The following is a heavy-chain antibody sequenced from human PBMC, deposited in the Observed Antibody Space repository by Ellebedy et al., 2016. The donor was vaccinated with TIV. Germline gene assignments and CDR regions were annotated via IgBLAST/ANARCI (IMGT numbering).Heavy chain of an antibody. J-gene: IGHJ6*02. D-gene: IGHD5-18*01. CDR1: GFTFNSYS. V-gene: IGHV3-48*01. CDR2: ISSSGSTI. Sequence: PGGSLRLSCAASGFTFNSYSMNWVRQAPGKGLEWVSYISSSGSTIYYADSVKGRFTISRDNAKNSLYLQMNSLRAEDTAVYYCAREGDTAMVHGMDVWGQGTTVTVSS. CDR3: AREGDTAMVHGMDV.